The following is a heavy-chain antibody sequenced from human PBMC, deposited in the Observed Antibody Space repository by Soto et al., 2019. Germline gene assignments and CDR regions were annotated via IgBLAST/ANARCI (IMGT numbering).Heavy chain of an antibody. J-gene: IGHJ4*02. D-gene: IGHD3-16*01. CDR3: ARGGAYYFDS. Sequence: SETLSLTCPVSGASITNFYWSWIRQSASKGLEWIGRIYTRGSTDYNPSLKSRVIMSIDTSKNQVSLTLSSVTAADTAIYYCARGGAYYFDSWGQGILVTVSS. V-gene: IGHV4-4*07. CDR1: GASITNFY. CDR2: IYTRGST.